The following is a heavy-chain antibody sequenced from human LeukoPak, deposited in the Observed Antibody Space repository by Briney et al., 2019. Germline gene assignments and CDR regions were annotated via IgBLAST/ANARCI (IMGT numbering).Heavy chain of an antibody. V-gene: IGHV1-8*01. CDR3: ARAVCSSTSCYTFWFDP. Sequence: ASVKVSWKASGYTFTSYDINWVRQAAGQGLEWMGWMNPNSGNTGYAQKFQGRVTMTRNTSISTAYMELSSLRSEDTAVYYCARAVCSSTSCYTFWFDPWGQGTLVTVSS. J-gene: IGHJ5*02. D-gene: IGHD2-2*02. CDR2: MNPNSGNT. CDR1: GYTFTSYD.